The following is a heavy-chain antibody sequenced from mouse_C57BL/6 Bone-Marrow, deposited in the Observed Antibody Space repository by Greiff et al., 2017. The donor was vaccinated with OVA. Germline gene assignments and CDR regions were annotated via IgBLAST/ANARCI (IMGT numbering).Heavy chain of an antibody. J-gene: IGHJ2*01. V-gene: IGHV5-2*01. CDR2: INRDGGST. CDR1: EYEFPSHD. D-gene: IGHD2-4*01. CDR3: ARQSYYDYDVRDY. Sequence: EVKLMESGGGLVQPGASLKLSCESNEYEFPSHDMSWVRKTPEKRLELVAAINRDGGSTYYPDTMKRRFIISRDNTKKTLYLQMSSLRSEDTALYYCARQSYYDYDVRDYWGQGTTLTVSS.